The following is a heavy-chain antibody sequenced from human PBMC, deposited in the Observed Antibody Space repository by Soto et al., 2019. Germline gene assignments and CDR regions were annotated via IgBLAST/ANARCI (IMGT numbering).Heavy chain of an antibody. CDR2: IFHTGST. V-gene: IGHV4-39*01. CDR1: GGSISSSLYY. J-gene: IGHJ3*02. D-gene: IGHD3-10*01. Sequence: SETLSLTCAVSGGSISSSLYYWGWFRQPPGKGLEWIGSIFHTGSTYYNPSLKSRVNISLETSKSQFSLRVSSVTAADTAVYFCARRYGGAFDIWGQGTMVT. CDR3: ARRYGGAFDI.